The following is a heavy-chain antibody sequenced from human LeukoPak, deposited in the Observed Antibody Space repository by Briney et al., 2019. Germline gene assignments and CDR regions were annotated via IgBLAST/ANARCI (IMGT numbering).Heavy chain of an antibody. CDR3: TGQAYYYDTSGFNFDY. CDR1: GFAFSNYA. Sequence: GGSLRLSCAASGFAFSNYAMSWVRQAPGKGLEWVSAISGSGGSTYYADSVKGRFTISRDNSKNTLYLQMNSLKTEDTAVYYCTGQAYYYDTSGFNFDYWGQGILVAVSS. J-gene: IGHJ4*02. D-gene: IGHD3-22*01. V-gene: IGHV3-23*01. CDR2: ISGSGGST.